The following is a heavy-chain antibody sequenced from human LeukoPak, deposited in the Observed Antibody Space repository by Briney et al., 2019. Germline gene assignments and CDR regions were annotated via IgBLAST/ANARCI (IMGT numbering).Heavy chain of an antibody. CDR3: ARGALRSVDY. CDR1: GLTFSTYW. Sequence: GGSLRLSCAASGLTFSTYWMSWVRQARGKGLECVGIINEHGSEKYYVDSVKGRFTISRDNAKDSLYLQITSLRAEDTAVYYCARGALRSVDYWGQGTLLTVSS. CDR2: INEHGSEK. J-gene: IGHJ4*02. V-gene: IGHV3-7*03. D-gene: IGHD3-10*02.